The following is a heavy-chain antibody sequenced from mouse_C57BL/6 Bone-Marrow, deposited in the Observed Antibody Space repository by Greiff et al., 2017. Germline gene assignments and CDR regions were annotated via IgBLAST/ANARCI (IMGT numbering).Heavy chain of an antibody. CDR1: GYSFTGYY. J-gene: IGHJ1*03. CDR2: INPSTGGT. V-gene: IGHV1-42*01. CDR3: ARENFDV. Sequence: VQLQQSGPELVKPGASVKISCKASGYSFTGYYMNWVKQSPEKSLEWIGEINPSTGGTTYNQKVKAKATLTVDKSSSTAYMQLKSLTSEDSAVYYCARENFDVWGTGTTVTVSS.